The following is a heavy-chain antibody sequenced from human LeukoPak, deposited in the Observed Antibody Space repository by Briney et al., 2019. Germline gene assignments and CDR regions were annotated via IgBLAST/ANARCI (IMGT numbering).Heavy chain of an antibody. J-gene: IGHJ4*02. CDR3: ARAPGIAAAKTDY. V-gene: IGHV1-8*01. CDR2: MNPNSGNT. CDR1: GYSFSDYD. D-gene: IGHD6-13*01. Sequence: ASVKVSCKASGYSFSDYDFNWVRQATGQGLEWVGWMNPNSGNTGYAQKFQGRVTMTRNTSISTAYMELSSLRSEDTAVYYCARAPGIAAAKTDYWGQGTLVTVSS.